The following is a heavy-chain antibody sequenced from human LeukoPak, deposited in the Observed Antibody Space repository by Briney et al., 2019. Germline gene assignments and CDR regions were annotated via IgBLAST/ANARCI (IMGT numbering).Heavy chain of an antibody. J-gene: IGHJ4*02. CDR3: AKDRLSFDY. CDR2: IGDSGGT. V-gene: IGHV3-23*01. CDR1: GFTVSSYA. Sequence: PGGSLRLSCAASGFTVSSYAMTWVRQAPGKGLEWVSAIGDSGGTYYADSVKGRFTISRDNSKNTLYLQMNSLRAEDTAVYYCAKDRLSFDYWGQGTLVTVSS. D-gene: IGHD2/OR15-2a*01.